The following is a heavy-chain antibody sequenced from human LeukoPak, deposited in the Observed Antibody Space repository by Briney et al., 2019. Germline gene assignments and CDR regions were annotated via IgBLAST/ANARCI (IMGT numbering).Heavy chain of an antibody. J-gene: IGHJ3*02. Sequence: ASVKVSCKASGYTFTSYDINWVRQASGEGLERMGWMNPNSGNTGYAQKFQGRVTMTRNTSISTAYMELSSLRSEDTAVYYCARGTSFDAFDIWGQGTMVTVSS. V-gene: IGHV1-8*01. CDR2: MNPNSGNT. CDR1: GYTFTSYD. CDR3: ARGTSFDAFDI. D-gene: IGHD2-2*01.